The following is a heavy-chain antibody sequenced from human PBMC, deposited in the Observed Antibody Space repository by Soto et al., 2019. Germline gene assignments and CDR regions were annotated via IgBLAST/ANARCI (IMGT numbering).Heavy chain of an antibody. J-gene: IGHJ6*02. CDR3: VIVGNYVTRTPQDG. Sequence: QVQLVQSGDEVKKPGASVTVSCKASGYIFVNYGIAWVRQAPGQGLEWMGWISPYTGNTHSATQVQGRLTMTTETSTSSAYMGLGRPTSYVTAVYDCVIVGNYVTRTPQDGWGQGTTVTVSS. V-gene: IGHV1-18*01. CDR1: GYIFVNYG. D-gene: IGHD3-16*01. CDR2: ISPYTGNT.